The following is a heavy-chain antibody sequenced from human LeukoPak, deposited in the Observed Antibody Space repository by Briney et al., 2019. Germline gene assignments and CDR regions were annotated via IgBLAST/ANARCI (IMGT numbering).Heavy chain of an antibody. D-gene: IGHD4-23*01. J-gene: IGHJ2*01. CDR3: ARAQLGTVVTPDWYFDL. CDR1: GGTFTNYA. Sequence: SVKVSCKSSGGTFTNYAISWVRQAPGQGLEWMGGIIPIFGTANYAQKFQGRVTITADKSASTGYMELSSLRSEDTAVYYCARAQLGTVVTPDWYFDLWGRGTLVTVSS. CDR2: IIPIFGTA. V-gene: IGHV1-69*06.